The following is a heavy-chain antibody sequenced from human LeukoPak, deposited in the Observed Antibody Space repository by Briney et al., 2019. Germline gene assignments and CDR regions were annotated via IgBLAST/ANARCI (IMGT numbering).Heavy chain of an antibody. CDR3: TTESGYKTARQRGFDS. V-gene: IGHV3-15*01. D-gene: IGHD5-12*01. CDR1: GFYFSFTW. J-gene: IGHJ4*02. CDR2: IKSKSSGGTI. Sequence: GGSLRLSCAASGFYFSFTWMSWVRQAPGKGLELVGRIKSKSSGGTIDYAAPVRGRFTISRDDTENMVFLQMSSLKTEDTAVYYCTTESGYKTARQRGFDSWGQGILVTVSS.